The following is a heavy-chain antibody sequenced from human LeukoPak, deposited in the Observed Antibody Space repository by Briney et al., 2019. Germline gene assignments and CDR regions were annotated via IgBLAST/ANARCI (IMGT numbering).Heavy chain of an antibody. CDR2: IYPGDSDT. D-gene: IGHD2-2*01. Sequence: GESLRISCKGSGYNFINNWIAWVRQMPGKGLEWMGIIYPGDSDTRYSPSFQGQVTISADKSIATAYLQWSSLKASDTAMYYCARGNHCGSTSCALDYWGQGTLVTVSS. CDR1: GYNFINNW. V-gene: IGHV5-51*01. J-gene: IGHJ4*02. CDR3: ARGNHCGSTSCALDY.